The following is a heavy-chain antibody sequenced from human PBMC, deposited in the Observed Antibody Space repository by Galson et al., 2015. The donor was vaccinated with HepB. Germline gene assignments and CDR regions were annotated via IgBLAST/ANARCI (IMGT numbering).Heavy chain of an antibody. CDR3: AAVKWNYGGADGTWFDP. CDR1: GHSFTAYG. CDR2: ISADKGHT. V-gene: IGHV1-18*04. J-gene: IGHJ5*02. D-gene: IGHD1-7*01. Sequence: SVKVSCKAYGHSFTAYGFTWVRQAPGQGLEWMGWISADKGHTDYAQKLQGRVTMTTNTSTTTAYMELRNLRSDDTAVYYCAAVKWNYGGADGTWFDPWGQGTLVTVSA.